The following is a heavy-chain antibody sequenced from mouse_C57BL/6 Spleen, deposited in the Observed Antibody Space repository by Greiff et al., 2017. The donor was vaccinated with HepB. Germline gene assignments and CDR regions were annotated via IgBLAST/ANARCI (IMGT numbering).Heavy chain of an antibody. CDR2: IWSGGST. CDR3: AQGGTTVVSPFAY. CDR1: GFSLTSYG. Sequence: VKLVESGPGLVQPSQSLSITCTVSGFSLTSYGVHWVRQSPGKGLEWLGVIWSGGSTDYNAAFISRLSISKDNSKSQVFFKMNSLQADDTAIYYCAQGGTTVVSPFAYWGQGTLVTVSA. J-gene: IGHJ3*01. V-gene: IGHV2-2*01. D-gene: IGHD1-1*01.